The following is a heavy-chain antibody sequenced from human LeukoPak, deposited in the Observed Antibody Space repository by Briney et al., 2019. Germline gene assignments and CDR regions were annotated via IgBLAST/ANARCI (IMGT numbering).Heavy chain of an antibody. Sequence: PSETLSLTCTVSGGSISSSSYYWGWIRQPPGKGLEWIGSIYYSGSTYYNPSLKSRVTISVDTSKNQFSLKLSSVTAADTAVYYCARGLGNTIFGVVITNYYMDVWGKGTTVTVSS. D-gene: IGHD3-3*01. CDR1: GGSISSSSYY. J-gene: IGHJ6*03. V-gene: IGHV4-39*07. CDR2: IYYSGST. CDR3: ARGLGNTIFGVVITNYYMDV.